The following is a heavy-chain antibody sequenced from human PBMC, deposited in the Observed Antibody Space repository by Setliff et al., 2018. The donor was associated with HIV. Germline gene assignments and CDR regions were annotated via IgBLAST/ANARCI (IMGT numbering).Heavy chain of an antibody. D-gene: IGHD5-12*01. CDR2: FYTSGST. Sequence: SETLSLTCTVSGGSFTTYYWSWLRQPPGKELEWIGYFYTSGSTNYNPSLKSRVTISVDTSKNLFSLKLTSVTAADTAVYYCARSRDGYNWAWFDPWGQGTLVTVSS. V-gene: IGHV4-4*09. CDR3: ARSRDGYNWAWFDP. J-gene: IGHJ5*02. CDR1: GGSFTTYY.